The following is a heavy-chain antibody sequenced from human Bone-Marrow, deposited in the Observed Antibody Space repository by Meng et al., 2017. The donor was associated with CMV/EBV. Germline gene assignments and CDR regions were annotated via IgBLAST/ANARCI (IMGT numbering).Heavy chain of an antibody. CDR2: IYYSGST. CDR3: ARKYSSSSILDAFDI. CDR1: GGSISSYY. V-gene: IGHV4-59*01. J-gene: IGHJ3*02. Sequence: SETLSLTCTVSGGSISSYYWSWIRQPPGKGLEWIGYIYYSGSTNYNPSLKSRVTISVDTSKNQFSLKLSFVTAADTAVYYCARKYSSSSILDAFDIWGQGTMVTVSS. D-gene: IGHD6-6*01.